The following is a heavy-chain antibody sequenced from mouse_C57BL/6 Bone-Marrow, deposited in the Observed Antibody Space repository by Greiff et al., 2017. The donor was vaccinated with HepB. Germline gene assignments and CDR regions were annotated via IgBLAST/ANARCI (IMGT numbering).Heavy chain of an antibody. CDR1: EYEFPSHA. D-gene: IGHD2-4*01. CDR2: FIRDGGST. J-gene: IGHJ1*03. V-gene: IGHV5-2*03. Sequence: EVMLVESGGGLVQPGESRKLSCESIEYEFPSHARSWVRKTPEKRREVVAAFIRDGGSTYYPDTMGRRFIISRDNTKKTLYLQMSSLRSEDTALYYCARRGDYDDGWYFDVWGTGTTVTVSS. CDR3: ARRGDYDDGWYFDV.